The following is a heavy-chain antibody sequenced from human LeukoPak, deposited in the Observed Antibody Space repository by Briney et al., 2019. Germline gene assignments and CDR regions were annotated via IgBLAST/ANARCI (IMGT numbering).Heavy chain of an antibody. Sequence: GGSLRLSCAASGFTFSSYSMNWVRQAPGKGLEWVSSISSSSSYIYYADSVKGRFTISRDNAKNSLYLQMNSLRAEDTAVYYCARGPAGTRGRYYFDYWGQGTLVTVSS. V-gene: IGHV3-21*01. CDR3: ARGPAGTRGRYYFDY. CDR1: GFTFSSYS. CDR2: ISSSSSYI. D-gene: IGHD3-10*01. J-gene: IGHJ4*02.